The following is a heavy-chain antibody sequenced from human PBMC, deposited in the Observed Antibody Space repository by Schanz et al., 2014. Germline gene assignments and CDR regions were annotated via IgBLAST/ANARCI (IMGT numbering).Heavy chain of an antibody. J-gene: IGHJ6*02. V-gene: IGHV3-23*04. D-gene: IGHD2-15*01. CDR1: GFTVSSDH. CDR2: ISHSGSSR. Sequence: EVQLVESGGGFVQPGGSLGLSCVASGFTVSSDHMSWVRQAPGKGLEWVSDISHSGSSRYYADSVKGRFTISRDNSENTLYLQMNSLSAGDTAVFYGAKEMGYYSGSACYDYYYYGMDVWGQGTTVTVSS. CDR3: AKEMGYYSGSACYDYYYYGMDV.